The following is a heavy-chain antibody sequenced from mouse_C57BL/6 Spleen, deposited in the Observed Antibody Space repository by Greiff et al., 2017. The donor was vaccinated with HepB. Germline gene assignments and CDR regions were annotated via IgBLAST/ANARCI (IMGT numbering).Heavy chain of an antibody. D-gene: IGHD2-4*01. J-gene: IGHJ3*01. CDR2: INPNNGGT. V-gene: IGHV1-26*01. CDR3: ARWPLIYYDYDRFAY. Sequence: VQLQQSGPELVKPGASVKISCKASGYTFTDYYMNWVKQSHGKSLEWIGDINPNNGGTSYNQKFKGKATLTVDKSSSTAYMELRSLTSEDSAVYYCARWPLIYYDYDRFAYWGQGTLVTVSA. CDR1: GYTFTDYY.